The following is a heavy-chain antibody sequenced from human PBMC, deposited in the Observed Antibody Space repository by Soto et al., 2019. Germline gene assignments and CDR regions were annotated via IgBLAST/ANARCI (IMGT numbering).Heavy chain of an antibody. J-gene: IGHJ6*02. CDR2: IGTAGDP. Sequence: LRLSCAASGFTFSSYDMHWVRQATGKGLEWVSAIGTAGDPYYPGSVKGRFTISRENAKNSLYLQMNSLRAGDTAVYYCARGVLTPADIVVVPAAQPMDVWGQGTTVTVSS. CDR1: GFTFSSYD. CDR3: ARGVLTPADIVVVPAAQPMDV. V-gene: IGHV3-13*05. D-gene: IGHD2-2*01.